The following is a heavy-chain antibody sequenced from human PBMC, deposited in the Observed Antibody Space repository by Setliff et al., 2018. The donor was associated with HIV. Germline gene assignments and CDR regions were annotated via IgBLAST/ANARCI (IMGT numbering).Heavy chain of an antibody. CDR3: AGGGNYYPYESFDY. Sequence: SETLSLTCNFAVGSISSYYWSWLRQPPGKRFEWIGCIYYTGSTDYNPSLKSRLTISMDTSKNQFSLKPNSLSAADTPVCYCAGGGNYYPYESFDYWGRGTLVTVSS. CDR1: VGSISSYY. V-gene: IGHV4-59*01. CDR2: IYYTGST. J-gene: IGHJ4*02. D-gene: IGHD1-26*01.